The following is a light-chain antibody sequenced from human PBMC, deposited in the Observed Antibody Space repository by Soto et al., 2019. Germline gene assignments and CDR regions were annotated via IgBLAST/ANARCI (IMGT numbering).Light chain of an antibody. Sequence: QSVLTQPRSVSGSSGQSVTISCTGTSSDVGGYKYVSWYQHHPDKAPKVIIYEVTKRPSGVPDRFSGSKSGNTASLTISGLQAEDEADYYCCSYAGNSYVFGTGTKVTVL. V-gene: IGLV2-11*01. CDR1: SSDVGGYKY. CDR3: CSYAGNSYV. CDR2: EVT. J-gene: IGLJ1*01.